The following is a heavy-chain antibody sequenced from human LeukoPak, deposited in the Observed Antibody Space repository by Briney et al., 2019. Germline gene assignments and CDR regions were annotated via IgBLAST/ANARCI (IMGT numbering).Heavy chain of an antibody. V-gene: IGHV4-39*01. CDR3: ARHPNYYYYYMDV. CDR1: GGSISNSYYY. J-gene: IGHJ6*03. Sequence: SETLSLTCTVSGGSISNSYYYWGWIRQPPGKGLEWIGSLHYSGSTYYNPSLKSRVTISVDTSKNQFSLKLSSVTAADTAVYYCARHPNYYYYYMDVWGKGTTVTISS. CDR2: LHYSGST.